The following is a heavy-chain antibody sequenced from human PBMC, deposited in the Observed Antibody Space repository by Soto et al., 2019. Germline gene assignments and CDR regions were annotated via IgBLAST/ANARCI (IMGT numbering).Heavy chain of an antibody. D-gene: IGHD6-13*01. J-gene: IGHJ4*02. V-gene: IGHV5-51*01. CDR2: IWPGHSNP. CDR1: GYIFTNYW. Sequence: EVQLVQSGAEVKKPGESLKISCTGSGYIFTNYWIAWVRQMPGKGLEWMGIIWPGHSNPKYSPSFEGQVTISADESISTAYLQWRSLEASDSAMYYCARHGSAPYSTTWYGDYWGQGTLVTISS. CDR3: ARHGSAPYSTTWYGDY.